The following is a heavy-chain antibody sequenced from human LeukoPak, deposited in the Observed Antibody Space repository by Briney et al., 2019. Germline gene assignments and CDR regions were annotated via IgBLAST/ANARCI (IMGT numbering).Heavy chain of an antibody. J-gene: IGHJ4*02. CDR3: ATIVSSGYAYFDY. D-gene: IGHD3-22*01. V-gene: IGHV1-24*01. CDR2: FDPEDGET. CDR1: GYTLTELS. Sequence: ASVKVSCKVSGYTLTELSMHWVRQAPGKGLEWMGGFDPEDGETIYAQKFQGRVTMTEDTSTDTAYMELSSLGSEDTAVYYCATIVSSGYAYFDYWGQGTLVTVSS.